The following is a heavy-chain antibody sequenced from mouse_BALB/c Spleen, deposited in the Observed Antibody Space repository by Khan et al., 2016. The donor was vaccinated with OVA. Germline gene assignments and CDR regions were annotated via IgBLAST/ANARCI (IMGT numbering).Heavy chain of an antibody. CDR3: ARDNYYGRSCYAMDY. J-gene: IGHJ4*01. V-gene: IGHV1S41*01. Sequence: DLVKPGASVKLSCKASGYTFTSYWINWIKQRPGQGLEWIGRLAPGSSNTYYNEMFKGKATLTVDTSSSTAYIQRSSLSSEDSAFCFCARDNYYGRSCYAMDYWGQVTSVTVAS. D-gene: IGHD1-1*01. CDR2: LAPGSSNT. CDR1: GYTFTSYW.